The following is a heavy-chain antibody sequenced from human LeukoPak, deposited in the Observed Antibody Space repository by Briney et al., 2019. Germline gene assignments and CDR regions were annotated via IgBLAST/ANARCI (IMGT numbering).Heavy chain of an antibody. CDR1: GFTFNTYT. Sequence: GGSLRLSCAASGFTFNTYTMHWVRQAPGKGLEWVALISYDGTYQYYADSVKGRFTISRDNSKNTLYLQMNSLRAEDTAVYYCAKGISVVVPAAMIDYYYYGMDVWGQGTTVTVSS. J-gene: IGHJ6*02. V-gene: IGHV3-30-3*01. CDR3: AKGISVVVPAAMIDYYYYGMDV. D-gene: IGHD2-2*01. CDR2: ISYDGTYQ.